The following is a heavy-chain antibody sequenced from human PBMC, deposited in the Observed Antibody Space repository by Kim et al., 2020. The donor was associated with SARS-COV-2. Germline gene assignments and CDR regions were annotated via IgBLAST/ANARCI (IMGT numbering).Heavy chain of an antibody. J-gene: IGHJ4*02. V-gene: IGHV3-21*05. D-gene: IGHD3-9*01. CDR1: GLTFRTSA. CDR3: ARDLSLAAVLVYHFDY. CDR2: ISSSSGLI. Sequence: GGSLRLSCAASGLTFRTSAMNWVRQAPGKGLEWVSYISSSSGLIDYTDSVKGRFTVSRDNAKNSLYLQMNGLRVEDTAVYYCARDLSLAAVLVYHFDYWGQGTRVTVSS.